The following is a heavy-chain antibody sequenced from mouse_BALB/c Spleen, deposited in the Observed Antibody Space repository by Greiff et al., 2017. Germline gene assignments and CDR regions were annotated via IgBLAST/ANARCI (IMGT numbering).Heavy chain of an antibody. CDR3: AGWDGWYFDV. CDR2: ISSGGST. CDR1: GFTFSSYA. V-gene: IGHV5-6-5*01. J-gene: IGHJ1*01. Sequence: EVMLVESGGGLVKPGGSLKLSCAASGFTFSSYAMSWVRQTPEKRLEWVASISSGGSTYYPDSVKGRFTISRDNARNILYLRMTSLRSEDSAMYYCAGWDGWYFDVWGAGTTVTVSS. D-gene: IGHD4-1*01.